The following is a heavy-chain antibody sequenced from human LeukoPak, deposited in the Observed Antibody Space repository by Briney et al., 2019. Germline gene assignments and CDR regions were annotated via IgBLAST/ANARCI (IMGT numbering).Heavy chain of an antibody. J-gene: IGHJ5*02. V-gene: IGHV1-46*01. CDR1: GYTFTSYY. CDR3: ARERYIAAAAHNWFDP. CDR2: INPSGGST. Sequence: ASVKVSCKASGYTFTSYYMHWVRQAPGQGLEWMGIINPSGGSTSYAQKFQGRVTMTRDMSTSTVYMELSSLRSEDTAVYYCARERYIAAAAHNWFDPWGRGTLVTVSS. D-gene: IGHD6-13*01.